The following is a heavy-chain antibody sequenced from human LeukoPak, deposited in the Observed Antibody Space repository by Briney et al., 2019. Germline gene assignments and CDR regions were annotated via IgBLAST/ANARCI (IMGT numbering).Heavy chain of an antibody. CDR3: AILWFGDRRTYFDY. D-gene: IGHD3-10*01. J-gene: IGHJ4*02. CDR1: GYSFTSYW. V-gene: IGHV5-10-1*01. CDR2: IDPSDSYT. Sequence: PGESLKISCKGSGYSFTSYWISWVRQMPGKGLEWMGRIDPSDSYTNYSPSFQGHVTISADKSITTAYLQWSSLKASDTAMYYCAILWFGDRRTYFDYWGQGTLITVSS.